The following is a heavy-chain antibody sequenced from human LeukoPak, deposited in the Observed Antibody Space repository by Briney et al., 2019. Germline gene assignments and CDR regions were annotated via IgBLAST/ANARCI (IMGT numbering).Heavy chain of an antibody. CDR3: AGLVGRYSSGLYYYYFDY. V-gene: IGHV4-4*02. Sequence: PSETLSLTCTVSGDSINSLDLWSWVRQPPGEGLEWIGEMYLSGTTHSNPSVKSRVTISIDKSKNQFFLNLSSVTAADTAVYYCAGLVGRYSSGLYYYYFDYWGQGTLVTASS. J-gene: IGHJ4*02. CDR1: GDSINSLDL. CDR2: MYLSGTT. D-gene: IGHD3-22*01.